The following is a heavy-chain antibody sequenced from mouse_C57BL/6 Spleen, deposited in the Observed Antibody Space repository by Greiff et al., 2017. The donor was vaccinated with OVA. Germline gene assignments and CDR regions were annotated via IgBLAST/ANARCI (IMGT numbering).Heavy chain of an antibody. CDR2: INPYNGGT. J-gene: IGHJ3*01. Sequence: EVQLQQSGPVLVKPGASVKMSCKASGYTFTDYYMNWVKQSHGKSLEWIGVINPYNGGTSYNQKFKGKATLTVDKSSSTAYMELNSLTSEDSAVYYCAREDDGYPCAYWGQGTLVTVSA. D-gene: IGHD2-3*01. CDR1: GYTFTDYY. V-gene: IGHV1-19*01. CDR3: AREDDGYPCAY.